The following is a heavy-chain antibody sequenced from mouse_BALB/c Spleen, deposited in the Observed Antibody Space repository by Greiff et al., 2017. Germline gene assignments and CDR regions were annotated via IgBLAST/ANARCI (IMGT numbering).Heavy chain of an antibody. CDR2: ISYSGST. Sequence: EVKLMESGPGLVKPSQSLSLTCTVTGYSITSDYAWNWIRQFPGNKLEWMGYISYSGSTSYNPSLKSRISITRDTSKNQFFLQLNSVTTEDTATYYCARWGDGLDYWGQGTTLTVSS. CDR3: ARWGDGLDY. J-gene: IGHJ2*01. V-gene: IGHV3-2*02. CDR1: GYSITSDYA. D-gene: IGHD1-2*01.